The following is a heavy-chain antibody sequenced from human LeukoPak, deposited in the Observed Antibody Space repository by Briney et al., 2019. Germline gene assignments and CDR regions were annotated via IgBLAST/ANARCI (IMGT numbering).Heavy chain of an antibody. J-gene: IGHJ4*02. CDR3: ATLSTSYFDSSGYYSTFLDY. CDR1: GYTLTELS. Sequence: ASVKVSCKVSGYTLTELSMHWVRRAPGEALEWKGGFDPEDGETIYAQKFQGRVTMTEDASTDTTYMELSTLRSEDTAVYYCATLSTSYFDSSGYYSTFLDYWGQGTLVTVSS. CDR2: FDPEDGET. D-gene: IGHD3-22*01. V-gene: IGHV1-24*01.